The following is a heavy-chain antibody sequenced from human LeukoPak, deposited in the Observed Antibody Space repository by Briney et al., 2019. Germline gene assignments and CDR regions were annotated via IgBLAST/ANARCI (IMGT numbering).Heavy chain of an antibody. Sequence: GGSLRLSCAASGFTFNSYPMHWVRQAPGKGLEYVSAINSNGGSTYYANSIKGRFTISRDNSKNTLYLQMGSLRAEDMAVYYCARESDDFWSGYPNWLAPWGKGTLVTVSS. CDR2: INSNGGST. CDR1: GFTFNSYP. CDR3: ARESDDFWSGYPNWLAP. V-gene: IGHV3-64*01. D-gene: IGHD3-3*01. J-gene: IGHJ5*02.